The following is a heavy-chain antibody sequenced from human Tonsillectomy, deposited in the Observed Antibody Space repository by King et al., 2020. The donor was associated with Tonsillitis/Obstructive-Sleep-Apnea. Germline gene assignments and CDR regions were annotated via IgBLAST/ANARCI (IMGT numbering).Heavy chain of an antibody. CDR3: VRDDKDGRPLDY. V-gene: IGHV1-46*01. J-gene: IGHJ4*02. CDR2: INPSDNIT. Sequence: EQLVQSGAEVKKPGASVKVSCKASGYTFTANYIHWVRQAPGQGLEWLGIINPSDNITTYAQRFQGRVTMTSDTSTSTVNLELSSLRSEDTAVYYCVRDDKDGRPLDYWGQGSLVTVSS. D-gene: IGHD3-22*01. CDR1: GYTFTANY.